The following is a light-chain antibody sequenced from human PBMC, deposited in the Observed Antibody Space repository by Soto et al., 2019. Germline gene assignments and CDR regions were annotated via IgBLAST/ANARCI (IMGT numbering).Light chain of an antibody. Sequence: QSALTQPPSVSGAPGQRVTISCTGSSSNIGAGYDVHWYQQLPGTAPKLLIYGNSNRPSGVPDRFSSSKSGTSTSLAITGLQAEDEADYYCQSYDSSLSYVFGTGTKLTVL. CDR1: SSNIGAGYD. J-gene: IGLJ1*01. V-gene: IGLV1-40*01. CDR3: QSYDSSLSYV. CDR2: GNS.